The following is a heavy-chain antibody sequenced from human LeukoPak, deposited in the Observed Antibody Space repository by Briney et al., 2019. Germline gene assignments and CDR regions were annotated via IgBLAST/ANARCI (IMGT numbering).Heavy chain of an antibody. CDR2: LSGNGDGQ. CDR3: AKGCQCPSGLSSWFDP. CDR1: GFTFSSYA. Sequence: HPGGSLRLSCAASGFTFSSYAMSWVRQAPGKGLEWVAGLSGNGDGQFYADSVEGRFTISRDISNNIWYLQMNSLRAEDTAVYYCAKGCQCPSGLSSWFDPRGQGTLVAVSS. D-gene: IGHD1-14*01. V-gene: IGHV3-23*01. J-gene: IGHJ5*02.